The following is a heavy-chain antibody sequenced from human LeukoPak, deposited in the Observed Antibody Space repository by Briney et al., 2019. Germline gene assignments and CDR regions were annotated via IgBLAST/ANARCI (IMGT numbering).Heavy chain of an antibody. Sequence: ASVKVSCKASGYTFTGYYMHWVRQAPGQGLEWMGWINPNSGGTNYAQKFQGRVTMTRDTSISTAYMELSRLRSDDTAVYYCARGVAWIQTTLFDYWGQGTLVTVSS. CDR3: ARGVAWIQTTLFDY. D-gene: IGHD5-18*01. CDR1: GYTFTGYY. J-gene: IGHJ4*02. V-gene: IGHV1-2*02. CDR2: INPNSGGT.